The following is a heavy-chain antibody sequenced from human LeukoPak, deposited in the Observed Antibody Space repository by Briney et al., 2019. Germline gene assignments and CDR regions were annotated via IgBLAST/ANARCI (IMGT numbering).Heavy chain of an antibody. J-gene: IGHJ4*02. D-gene: IGHD2-8*01. Sequence: QPGGSLRLSCAASGFSFDDFSMYWVRQPPGKGLEWLSLISWDGDITYYAESVKGRFTVSRDNSRSSLYLQLNSLTPEDTALYYCAKDGYVGTTNYLDVWGQGTLVTVSS. CDR3: AKDGYVGTTNYLDV. CDR1: GFSFDDFS. CDR2: ISWDGDIT. V-gene: IGHV3-43*01.